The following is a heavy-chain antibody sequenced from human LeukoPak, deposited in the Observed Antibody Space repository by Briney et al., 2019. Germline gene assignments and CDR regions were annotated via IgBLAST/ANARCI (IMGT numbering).Heavy chain of an antibody. J-gene: IGHJ4*02. CDR1: GFTFRTCT. CDR2: YSSSGSYI. V-gene: IGHV3-21*01. CDR3: ARSLELETVVVIWYFDS. D-gene: IGHD3-22*01. Sequence: KPGGSLRLSCAASGFTFRTCTMNWVPQAPGEGLEWVPFYSSSGSYISYTDSVKGRFTISRDNAENSVYLQMNSLRAEDTALYYCARSLELETVVVIWYFDSWGQGSLVTVSS.